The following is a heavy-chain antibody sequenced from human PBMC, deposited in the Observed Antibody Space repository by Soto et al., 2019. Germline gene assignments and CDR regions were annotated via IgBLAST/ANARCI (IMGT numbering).Heavy chain of an antibody. CDR2: IHYSGST. CDR3: ARGRYGYSYGYDTYYFDY. J-gene: IGHJ4*02. Sequence: PSETLSLTCTVSGDSISSYYWSWIRQPPGKGLEWIGYIHYSGSTNYNPSLKSRVTISVDTSKNQFSLKLSSVTAADTAVYYCARGRYGYSYGYDTYYFDYWGQGTLVTVSS. D-gene: IGHD5-18*01. V-gene: IGHV4-59*12. CDR1: GDSISSYY.